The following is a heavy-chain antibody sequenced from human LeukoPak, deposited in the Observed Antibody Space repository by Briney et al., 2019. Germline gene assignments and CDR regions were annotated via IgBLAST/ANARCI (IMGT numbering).Heavy chain of an antibody. Sequence: PGGSLRLSCAASGFTFSSYSMSWVRQAPGKGLEWVSYISSSSSTIYYADSVKGRFTISRDNAKNSLYLQMNSLRAEDTAVYYCARGNIVGASLFDYWGQGTLVTVSS. CDR3: ARGNIVGASLFDY. CDR2: ISSSSSTI. D-gene: IGHD1-26*01. CDR1: GFTFSSYS. J-gene: IGHJ4*02. V-gene: IGHV3-48*01.